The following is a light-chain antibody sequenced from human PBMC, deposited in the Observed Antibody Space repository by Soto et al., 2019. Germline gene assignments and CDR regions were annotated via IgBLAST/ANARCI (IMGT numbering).Light chain of an antibody. Sequence: QSVLTQPAFVSGSPGQSITISCTGTGSDIGGYNHVSWYQHHPGKAPKLIIYEVTNRPSGVSNRFSGSKSGNTASLTISGLQAEDEADYYCSSYTSSTTYVFATVTKVTVL. CDR3: SSYTSSTTYV. J-gene: IGLJ1*01. CDR1: GSDIGGYNH. CDR2: EVT. V-gene: IGLV2-14*01.